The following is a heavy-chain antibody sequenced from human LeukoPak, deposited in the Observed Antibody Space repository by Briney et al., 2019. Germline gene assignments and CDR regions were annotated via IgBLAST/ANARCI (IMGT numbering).Heavy chain of an antibody. CDR1: GGSISSGGYY. J-gene: IGHJ4*02. Sequence: SETLSLTCTVSGGSISSGGYYWSWIRQPPGKGLEWIGYIYHSGSTYYNPSLKSRVTISVDRSKSQFSLKLSSVTAADTAVYYCARGEAAAGTYDYWGQGTLVTVSS. CDR3: ARGEAAAGTYDY. CDR2: IYHSGST. D-gene: IGHD6-13*01. V-gene: IGHV4-30-2*01.